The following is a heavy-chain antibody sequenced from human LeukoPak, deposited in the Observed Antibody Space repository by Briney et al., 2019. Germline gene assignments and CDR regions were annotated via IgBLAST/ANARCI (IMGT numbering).Heavy chain of an antibody. CDR3: ARFRDGSSGWYGRH. CDR1: GYSFASQW. Sequence: GESLKISCKASGYSFASQWIGWVRQMPGKGLEWMGSIYPGDSDTRYSPSFQGQVTISADKSISTAYLQWSSLKASDTATYYRARFRDGSSGWYGRHWGQGTLVTVSS. V-gene: IGHV5-51*01. CDR2: IYPGDSDT. J-gene: IGHJ4*02. D-gene: IGHD6-19*01.